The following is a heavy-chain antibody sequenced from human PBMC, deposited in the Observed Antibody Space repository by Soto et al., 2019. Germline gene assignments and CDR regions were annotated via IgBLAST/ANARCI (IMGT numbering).Heavy chain of an antibody. V-gene: IGHV3-23*01. D-gene: IGHD3-3*01. Sequence: EVQLLESGGGLVQPGGSLRLSCAASGFTFSSYAMSWVRQAPGKGLEWVSAISGSGGSTYYADSVKGRFTISRDNSKNTLYLQMNSLRADDTAVYYCAKDSLRFLEWLAPLDAFHIWGQGTMVTVSS. CDR2: ISGSGGST. CDR1: GFTFSSYA. J-gene: IGHJ3*02. CDR3: AKDSLRFLEWLAPLDAFHI.